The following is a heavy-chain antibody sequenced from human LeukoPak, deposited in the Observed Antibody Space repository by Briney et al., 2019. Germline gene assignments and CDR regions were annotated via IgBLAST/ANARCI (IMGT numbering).Heavy chain of an antibody. J-gene: IGHJ6*02. D-gene: IGHD3-22*01. Sequence: GGCLRLSCAASGFTFSSYSMNWVRQAPGKGREWVSYISRISSTIYYADSVKGRFTISRDNAKNSLYMQMNSLRAEETAVYYCARDSSGYYYEAYGMDVWGQGTTVTVSS. CDR2: ISRISSTI. CDR1: GFTFSSYS. V-gene: IGHV3-48*04. CDR3: ARDSSGYYYEAYGMDV.